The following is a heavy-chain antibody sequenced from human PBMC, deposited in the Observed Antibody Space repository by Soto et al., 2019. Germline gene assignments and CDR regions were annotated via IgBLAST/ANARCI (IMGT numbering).Heavy chain of an antibody. D-gene: IGHD2-8*02. CDR1: GGSFSGYY. CDR3: ARDKITGLFDY. V-gene: IGHV4-34*01. CDR2: INHSGST. J-gene: IGHJ4*02. Sequence: TLSLTCAVYGGSFSGYYWTWIRQPPGTGLEWIGEINHSGSTNYNPSLKSRVTISVDTSKNQFSLKLTSVTAADTAVYYCARDKITGLFDYXGQGTLVTVSS.